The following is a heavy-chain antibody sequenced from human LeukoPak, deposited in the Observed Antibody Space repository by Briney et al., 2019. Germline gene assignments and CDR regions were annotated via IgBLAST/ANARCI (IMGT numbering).Heavy chain of an antibody. J-gene: IGHJ6*03. D-gene: IGHD6-6*01. CDR2: INHNGGT. CDR1: GGSFSGYF. Sequence: PSETLSLTCAVYGGSFSGYFWSWIRQPPGKGLEWIGDINHNGGTNYNPSLKSRVTISVDTSKNQFSLKLSSVTAADTAVYYCARARKAYYYYYMDVWGKGTTVTISS. V-gene: IGHV4-34*01. CDR3: ARARKAYYYYYMDV.